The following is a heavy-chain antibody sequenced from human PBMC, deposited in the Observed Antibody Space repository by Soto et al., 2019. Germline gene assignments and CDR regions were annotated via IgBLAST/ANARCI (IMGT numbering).Heavy chain of an antibody. CDR1: GFTFSSYA. CDR2: ISGSGGST. CDR3: AKDGDKGGGYCSGGSCYSVAFDI. V-gene: IGHV3-23*01. Sequence: GGSLRLSCAASGFTFSSYAMSWVRQAPGKGLEWVSAISGSGGSTYYADSVKGRFTISRDNSKNTLYLQMNSLRAEDTAVYYCAKDGDKGGGYCSGGSCYSVAFDIWGQGTMVTVSS. D-gene: IGHD2-15*01. J-gene: IGHJ3*02.